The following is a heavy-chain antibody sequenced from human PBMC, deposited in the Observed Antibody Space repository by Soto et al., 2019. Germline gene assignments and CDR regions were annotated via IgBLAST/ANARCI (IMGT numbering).Heavy chain of an antibody. CDR3: ARDGLRFLVRTPMDV. CDR2: ISSSSSYI. J-gene: IGHJ6*04. CDR1: GFTFSSYS. Sequence: GGSLRLCCAASGFTFSSYSMNWVRQAPGKGLEWVSSISSSSSYIYYADSVKGRFTISRDNAKNSLYLQMNSLRAEDTAVYYCARDGLRFLVRTPMDVWGKGTTVTVSS. V-gene: IGHV3-21*01. D-gene: IGHD3-3*01.